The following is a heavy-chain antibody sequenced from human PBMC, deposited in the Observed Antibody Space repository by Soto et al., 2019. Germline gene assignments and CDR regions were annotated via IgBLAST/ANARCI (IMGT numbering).Heavy chain of an antibody. Sequence: PSETLSLTCAVSGYSISSGYYWGWIRQPPGKGPEWIGSIYHSGSTYYNPSLKSRVTISVDTSKNQFSLKLSSVTAADTAVYYCARDSKAVAGTELIDYWGQGTLVTVSS. CDR1: GYSISSGYY. CDR2: IYHSGST. V-gene: IGHV4-38-2*02. J-gene: IGHJ4*02. CDR3: ARDSKAVAGTELIDY. D-gene: IGHD6-19*01.